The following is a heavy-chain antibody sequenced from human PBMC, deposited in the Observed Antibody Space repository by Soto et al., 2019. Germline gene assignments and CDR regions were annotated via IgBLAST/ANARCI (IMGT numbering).Heavy chain of an antibody. D-gene: IGHD3-16*01. CDR2: ISGSGGST. CDR1: GFTFSSYA. J-gene: IGHJ4*02. V-gene: IGHV3-23*01. Sequence: GESLKISCAASGFTFSSYAMSWVRQAPGKGLEWVSAISGSGGSTYYADSVKGRFTISRDNSKNTLYLQMNSLRAEDTAVYYCAKDSDYVWGSYSGYWGQGTLVTVSS. CDR3: AKDSDYVWGSYSGY.